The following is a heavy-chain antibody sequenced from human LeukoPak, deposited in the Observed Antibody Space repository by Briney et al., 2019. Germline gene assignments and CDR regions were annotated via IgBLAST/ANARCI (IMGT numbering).Heavy chain of an antibody. CDR1: GFTFSHYN. D-gene: IGHD4-17*01. J-gene: IGHJ5*02. Sequence: PGGSLRLSCAASGFTFSHYNMNWVRHAPGKGLEWISYIRNDCESIYYAHSVRGRFTNSRDNAKSSLYLQMNSLGAEDTAVFYCARGGDYGDYQGTWGQGTLVTVSS. V-gene: IGHV3-48*01. CDR2: IRNDCESI. CDR3: ARGGDYGDYQGT.